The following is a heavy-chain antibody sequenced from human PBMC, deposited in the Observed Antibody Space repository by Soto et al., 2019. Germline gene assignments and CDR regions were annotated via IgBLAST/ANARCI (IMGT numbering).Heavy chain of an antibody. CDR1: GGSISDYY. CDR2: VYYSGST. Sequence: QVQLQESGPGLVKPSETLSLTCTVSGGSISDYYWSWFRQAPGKGLDWIGYVYYSGSTNYNPSLQSRVTMSVDTSKNQFSLKLSSVTAADTAVYYCARQAIDWGQATLVTVSS. CDR3: ARQAID. V-gene: IGHV4-59*08. J-gene: IGHJ4*02.